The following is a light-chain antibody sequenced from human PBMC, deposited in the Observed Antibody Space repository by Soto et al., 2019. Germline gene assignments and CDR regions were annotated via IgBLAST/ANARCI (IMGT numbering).Light chain of an antibody. CDR1: TGAVTSGHY. V-gene: IGLV7-46*01. CDR2: DSS. CDR3: LLSHSGPYV. J-gene: IGLJ1*01. Sequence: QAVVTQEPSLTVSPGGTVNLTSGSSTGAVTSGHYPYWFQQKPGHALRTLIYDSSNKHSWTPARFSGSLLGGKAALTLSGAQAEDEAEYYCLLSHSGPYVFGTGTKVIVL.